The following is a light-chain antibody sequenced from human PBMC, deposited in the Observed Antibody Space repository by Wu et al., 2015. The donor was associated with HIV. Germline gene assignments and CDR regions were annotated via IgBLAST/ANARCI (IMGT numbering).Light chain of an antibody. CDR2: AAF. Sequence: DIQLTQFPSFLSAFVGDRVTISCRASQGISSYLAWYQQKQGKAPKLLISAAFTLQSGVPSRFSGSGSETEFTLTISSAQPEDFATYYCQRGSTFGQGTRLEIK. J-gene: IGKJ5*01. V-gene: IGKV1-9*01. CDR3: QRGST. CDR1: QGISSY.